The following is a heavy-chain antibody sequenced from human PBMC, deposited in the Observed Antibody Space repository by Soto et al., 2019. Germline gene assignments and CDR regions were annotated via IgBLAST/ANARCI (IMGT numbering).Heavy chain of an antibody. V-gene: IGHV3-48*03. D-gene: IGHD6-6*01. J-gene: IGHJ3*01. Sequence: GGSLRLSCAASGFTFSSYEMNWVRQAPGKGLEWVSYISSSGSTIYYADSVKGRFTISRDNAKNSLYLQMNSLRAEDTAVYYCAKVEGTARNAFDVWGHGTMVTVSS. CDR2: ISSSGSTI. CDR1: GFTFSSYE. CDR3: AKVEGTARNAFDV.